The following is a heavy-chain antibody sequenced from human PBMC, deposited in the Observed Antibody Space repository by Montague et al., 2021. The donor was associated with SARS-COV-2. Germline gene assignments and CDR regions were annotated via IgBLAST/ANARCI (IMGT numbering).Heavy chain of an antibody. Sequence: SETLSLTCAVYGGSFSGYYWNWIRQSPGKGPEWIGEINHSGSTNYNPSLKSRVTMSVDTSKNQFSLKLSSVTAADTSVYYCARGARPGYGFRLGSFDSWGQGTLVTVSS. D-gene: IGHD3-10*01. CDR1: GGSFSGYY. CDR2: INHSGST. CDR3: ARGARPGYGFRLGSFDS. J-gene: IGHJ4*02. V-gene: IGHV4-34*01.